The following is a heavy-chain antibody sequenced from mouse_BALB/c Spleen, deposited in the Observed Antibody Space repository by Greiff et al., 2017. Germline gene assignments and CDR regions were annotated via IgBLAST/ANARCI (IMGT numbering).Heavy chain of an antibody. Sequence: EVKVEESGPGLVKPSQSLSLTCTVTGYSITSDYAWNWIRQFPGNKLEWMGYISYSGSTSYNPSLKSRISITRDTSKNQFFLQLNSVTTEDTATYYCARLTGTGGYFDYWGQGTTLTVSS. CDR1: GYSITSDYA. CDR2: ISYSGST. J-gene: IGHJ2*01. D-gene: IGHD4-1*01. V-gene: IGHV3-2*02. CDR3: ARLTGTGGYFDY.